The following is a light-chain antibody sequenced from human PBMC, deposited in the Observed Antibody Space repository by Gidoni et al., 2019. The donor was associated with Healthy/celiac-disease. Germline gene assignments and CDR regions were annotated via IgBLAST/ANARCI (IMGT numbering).Light chain of an antibody. CDR2: AAS. CDR1: QSISSY. J-gene: IGKJ3*01. Sequence: DIQMTQSPSSLSASVGDRVTITCRASQSISSYLNWYQQKPGKAPKLLIYAASSLQSGVPSRFSGSGSGTDFTLTINSLQPEDFATYYGQQSYSTLTFGPGTKVDIK. V-gene: IGKV1-39*01. CDR3: QQSYSTLT.